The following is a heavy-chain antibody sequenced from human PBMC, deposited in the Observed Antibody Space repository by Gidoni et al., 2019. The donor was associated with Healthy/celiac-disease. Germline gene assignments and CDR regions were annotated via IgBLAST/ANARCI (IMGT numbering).Heavy chain of an antibody. CDR3: AREARGSGTLAWDY. Sequence: EVQLVESGGGLVQPGGSLRLSCAASGFIFSSYEIHWVRQALGKRREWVSAIGPGGDTKYAGSVRGRLTVSRENAKDALDLQMNSLRVEDTAVYYCAREARGSGTLAWDYWGQGTLVTVSS. J-gene: IGHJ4*02. CDR1: GFIFSSYE. CDR2: IGPGGDT. V-gene: IGHV3-13*04. D-gene: IGHD3-10*01.